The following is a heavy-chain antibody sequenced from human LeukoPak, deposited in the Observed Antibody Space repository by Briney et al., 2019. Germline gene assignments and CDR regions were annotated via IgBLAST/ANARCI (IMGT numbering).Heavy chain of an antibody. CDR2: IYYSGST. CDR1: GGSISSYY. CDR3: ARLGRYYYDSRVDY. Sequence: PETLSLTCTVSGGSISSYYWTWIRQPPGKGLEWIGYIYYSGSTNYNPSLKSRATISVDTSKNQFFLKLSSVTAADTAVYYCARLGRYYYDSRVDYWGQGTLVTVSS. D-gene: IGHD3-22*01. V-gene: IGHV4-59*01. J-gene: IGHJ4*02.